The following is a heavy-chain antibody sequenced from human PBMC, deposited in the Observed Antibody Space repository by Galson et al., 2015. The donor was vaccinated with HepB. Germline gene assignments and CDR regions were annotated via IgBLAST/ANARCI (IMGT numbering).Heavy chain of an antibody. Sequence: SVKVSCKASGYTFRDFYIHWVRQAPGKGLQWMGRINPINGDTNYAQKFHGRVTMTRDTSISTAYMEVTSLRYDDTAVYYCARRLYDIDAFDIWGQGTRVTVSS. D-gene: IGHD3-22*01. J-gene: IGHJ3*02. V-gene: IGHV1-2*06. CDR3: ARRLYDIDAFDI. CDR2: INPINGDT. CDR1: GYTFRDFY.